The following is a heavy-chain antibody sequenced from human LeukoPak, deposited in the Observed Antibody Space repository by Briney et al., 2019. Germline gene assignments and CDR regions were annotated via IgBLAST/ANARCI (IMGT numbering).Heavy chain of an antibody. V-gene: IGHV3-33*01. D-gene: IGHD5/OR15-5a*01. CDR3: ARTRVSKGQYYGMDV. CDR1: GSTFSSYA. J-gene: IGHJ6*01. Sequence: GGSLRLSCAASGSTFSSYATHWVRQAPGKALEWVAVIWYDGSNLYYADSVKGRFTISRDYSKNTLYLQMNSLRVEDTAVYYCARTRVSKGQYYGMDVWGHGTMVAVSS. CDR2: IWYDGSNL.